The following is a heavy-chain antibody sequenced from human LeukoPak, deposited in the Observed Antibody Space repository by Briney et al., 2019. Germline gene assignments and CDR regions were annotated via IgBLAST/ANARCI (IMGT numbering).Heavy chain of an antibody. CDR2: INPNSGGT. J-gene: IGHJ4*02. V-gene: IGHV1-2*02. CDR1: GYTFTGYY. CDR3: ARGPHGYCGGDCYPGVNY. D-gene: IGHD2-21*02. Sequence: ASVKVSCKASGYTFTGYYMHWVRQAPGQGLEWMGWINPNSGGTNYAQKFQGRVTMTRDTSISTAYMELSRLRSDGTAVYYCARGPHGYCGGDCYPGVNYWGQGTLVTVSS.